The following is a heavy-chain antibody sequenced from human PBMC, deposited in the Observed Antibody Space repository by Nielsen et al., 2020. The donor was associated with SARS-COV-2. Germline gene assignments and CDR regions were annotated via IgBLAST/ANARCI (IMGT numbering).Heavy chain of an antibody. CDR1: GYTFTNYV. CDR2: ISTDSGNP. CDR3: AREQSFCGVDCYSYFDF. V-gene: IGHV7-4-1*02. J-gene: IGHJ4*02. D-gene: IGHD2-21*02. Sequence: ASVKVSCKASGYTFTNYVMNWVRQAPGQGLEWMGWISTDSGNPTYAQGFTGRFVFSLDTSVTTTYLQISNLKAEDTAVYYCAREQSFCGVDCYSYFDFWGQGALVTVSS.